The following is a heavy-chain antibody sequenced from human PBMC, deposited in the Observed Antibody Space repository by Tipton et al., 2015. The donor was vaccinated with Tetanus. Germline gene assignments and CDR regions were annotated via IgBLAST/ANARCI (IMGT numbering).Heavy chain of an antibody. J-gene: IGHJ6*02. CDR1: GASISSAA. CDR3: EGDDYYETSLRDYYGEEV. CDR2: IFHSGSP. Sequence: TLSLTCDVSGASISSAAWTWIRQPSGKGLEWIGHIFHSGSPNYNPSLKSRVTLSIDTSKNQFSLKMTSVTAADTAVYFCEGDDYYETSLRDYYGEEVWGQGTTVPVSS. V-gene: IGHV4-30-2*02. D-gene: IGHD3-16*01.